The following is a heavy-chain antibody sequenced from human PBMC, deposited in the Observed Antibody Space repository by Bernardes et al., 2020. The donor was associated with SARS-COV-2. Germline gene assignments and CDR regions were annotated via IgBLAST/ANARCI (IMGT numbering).Heavy chain of an antibody. CDR1: GFSLIRYW. V-gene: IGHV3-7*01. CDR2: IKEDGSEK. D-gene: IGHD3-22*01. J-gene: IGHJ4*02. CDR3: ARDSPAELNDSGFHY. Sequence: SLRLSCEASGFSLIRYWMSWVRHAPVKGLEWVANIKEDGSEKNYVDSVKGRFTISRDNAKNLLYLHMSSLRAEDTAVYYCARDSPAELNDSGFHYWGQGTLVTVSS.